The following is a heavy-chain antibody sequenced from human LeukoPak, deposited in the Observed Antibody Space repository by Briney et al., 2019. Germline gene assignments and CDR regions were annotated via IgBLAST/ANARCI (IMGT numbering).Heavy chain of an antibody. D-gene: IGHD3-3*01. Sequence: SETLSLTCIVSGGSISTSAYYWSWIRQPPGKGLEWIGSIFSSGSTNYKPSLRSRVTISLDTSKNQFSLRLTSVTAADTAVYYCARSPRGSYSNFDYWGQGALFTVSS. V-gene: IGHV4-61*08. J-gene: IGHJ4*02. CDR2: IFSSGST. CDR3: ARSPRGSYSNFDY. CDR1: GGSISTSAYY.